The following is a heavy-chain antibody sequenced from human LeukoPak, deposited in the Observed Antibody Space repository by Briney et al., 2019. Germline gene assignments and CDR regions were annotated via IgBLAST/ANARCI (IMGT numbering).Heavy chain of an antibody. J-gene: IGHJ4*02. CDR2: ISNDGSNK. V-gene: IGHV3-30*18. D-gene: IGHD3-10*01. CDR3: SKALSYSSGSSLDY. Sequence: GGSLRLSCAASGFTFRNYAMHWIRQAPGKGLEWLAIISNDGSNKNYADSVKGRFTISRDNSKNTLYLQMDSLRTEETAVYYCSKALSYSSGSSLDYWGQATLVTVSS. CDR1: GFTFRNYA.